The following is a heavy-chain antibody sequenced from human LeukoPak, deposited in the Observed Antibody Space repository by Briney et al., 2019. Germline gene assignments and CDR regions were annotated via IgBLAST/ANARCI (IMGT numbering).Heavy chain of an antibody. CDR1: GGSISSYY. Sequence: NPSETLSLTCTVSGGSISSYYWSWIRQPPGKGLEWIGYIYYSGSTYYNPSLKSRVTISVDTSKNQFSLKLSSVTAADTAVYYCARAQYCSSTSCYIGGAFDIWGQGTMVTVSS. J-gene: IGHJ3*02. V-gene: IGHV4-59*08. D-gene: IGHD2-2*02. CDR3: ARAQYCSSTSCYIGGAFDI. CDR2: IYYSGST.